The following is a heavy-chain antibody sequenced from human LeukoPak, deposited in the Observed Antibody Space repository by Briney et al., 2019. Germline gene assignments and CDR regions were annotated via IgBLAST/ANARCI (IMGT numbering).Heavy chain of an antibody. CDR2: INTSGIN. CDR1: SGSISSYF. V-gene: IGHV4-4*07. D-gene: IGHD3-22*01. CDR3: ARDAHYYDSSDYYPPYYFDS. Sequence: PSETLSLTCTVSSGSISSYFWSWIRQAAGKGLEWVGRINTSGINNYNPSLKGRVTMSVDTSKNQISLKVTSVTAADTAVYYCARDAHYYDSSDYYPPYYFDSWGQGTLVTVSS. J-gene: IGHJ4*02.